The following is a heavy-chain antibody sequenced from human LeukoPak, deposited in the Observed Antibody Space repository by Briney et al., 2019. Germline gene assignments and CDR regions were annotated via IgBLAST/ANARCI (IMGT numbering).Heavy chain of an antibody. CDR1: GISNCGHW. V-gene: IGHV3-7*01. CDR3: TRDRSRAEDD. Sequence: GGSLRVYCGAAGISNCGHWMIRVREAAGSGLEWVANISQGGSDKYYVDSVKGRFTISRDNANNLLYLQMNSLRGEDTAVYYCTRDRSRAEDDWGQGTLVTVSS. J-gene: IGHJ4*02. CDR2: ISQGGSDK. D-gene: IGHD1-14*01.